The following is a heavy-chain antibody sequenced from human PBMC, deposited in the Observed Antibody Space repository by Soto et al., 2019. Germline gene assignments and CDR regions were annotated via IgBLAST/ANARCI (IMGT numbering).Heavy chain of an antibody. Sequence: SVKVSCKASVGTFSSYAISWVRQAPGQGLEWMGGIIPIFGTANYAQKFQGRVTITADESTSTAYMELSSLRSEDTAVYYCATLGGKPGYLTGTNRGGNWGQGTLVTSPQ. CDR3: ATLGGKPGYLTGTNRGGN. D-gene: IGHD1-20*01. CDR2: IIPIFGTA. V-gene: IGHV1-69*13. CDR1: VGTFSSYA. J-gene: IGHJ4*02.